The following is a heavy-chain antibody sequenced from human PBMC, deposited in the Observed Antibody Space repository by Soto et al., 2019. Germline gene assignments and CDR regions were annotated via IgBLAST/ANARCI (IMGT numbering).Heavy chain of an antibody. J-gene: IGHJ6*02. CDR2: ISPYSGNT. Sequence: QVQLVQSGDEVRKPGSSVKVSCKASGYIFVNYGIAWVRQAPGQGLEWMGWISPYSGNTQYASKVQGRLTMTTDTSTSTAYMDLGSLTSDDTAVYYCAMVDKYVTPTPQDVWGQGTTVTVSS. V-gene: IGHV1-18*01. CDR1: GYIFVNYG. CDR3: AMVDKYVTPTPQDV. D-gene: IGHD5-12*01.